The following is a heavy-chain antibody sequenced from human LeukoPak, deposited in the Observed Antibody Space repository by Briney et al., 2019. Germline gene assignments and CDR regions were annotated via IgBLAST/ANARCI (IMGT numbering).Heavy chain of an antibody. V-gene: IGHV3-48*03. D-gene: IGHD2-15*01. CDR2: ISSSGSTI. J-gene: IGHJ4*02. CDR3: ARDEGTVVVAAAHFDY. Sequence: GGSLRLSCAASGFTFSSYEMNWVRQAPGKGLEWVSYISSSGSTIYYADSVKGRFTISRDNAKNSLYLQMNSLRAEDTAVYYCARDEGTVVVAAAHFDYWGQGTLVTVSS. CDR1: GFTFSSYE.